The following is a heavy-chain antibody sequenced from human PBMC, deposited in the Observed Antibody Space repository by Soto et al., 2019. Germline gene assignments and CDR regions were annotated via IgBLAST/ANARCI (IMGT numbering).Heavy chain of an antibody. J-gene: IGHJ5*02. CDR1: GFSLSTSGVG. Sequence: QITLKESGPPLVKPTQTLTPTCTFSGFSLSTSGVGVGWIRQPPGKALEWLALIYWDDDKRYSQSLKSRLTICNNTCKNQVGLTLTSMDPVDTAEYYCAHSRVAAGGSGERGRFGPWCLGTLAPVSS. CDR2: IYWDDDK. D-gene: IGHD6-13*01. CDR3: AHSRVAAGGSGERGRFGP. V-gene: IGHV2-5*02.